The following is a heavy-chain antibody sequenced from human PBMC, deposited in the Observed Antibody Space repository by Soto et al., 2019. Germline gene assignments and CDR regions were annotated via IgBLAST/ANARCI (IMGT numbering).Heavy chain of an antibody. V-gene: IGHV3-21*06. CDR2: ISTTSNPI. CDR3: LRGGRGYTRDDVLDA. CDR1: GFTLSSYS. Sequence: EVQLVESGGGLVKPGGSLRLSCVDSGFTLSSYSMNWVRQAPGKGLEWVSSISTTSNPIFYADSVRGRFTISRDNAKNSLYLQMNSLRAEDTAVYYCLRGGRGYTRDDVLDAWGQGTMVTVCS. D-gene: IGHD2-2*02. J-gene: IGHJ3*01.